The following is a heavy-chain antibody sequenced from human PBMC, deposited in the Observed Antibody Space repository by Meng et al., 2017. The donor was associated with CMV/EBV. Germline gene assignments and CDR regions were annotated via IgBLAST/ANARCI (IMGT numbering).Heavy chain of an antibody. CDR1: GGTFSSYA. J-gene: IGHJ5*02. CDR2: INPSGGST. CDR3: ARERATCGGDCYRGWLDP. Sequence: ASVKVSCKASGGTFSSYAISWVRQAPGQGLEWMGIINPSGGSTSYAQKFQGRVTMTRDTSTSTVYMELSSLRSEDTAVYYCARERATCGGDCYRGWLDPWGQGTLVTVSS. D-gene: IGHD2-21*01. V-gene: IGHV1-46*01.